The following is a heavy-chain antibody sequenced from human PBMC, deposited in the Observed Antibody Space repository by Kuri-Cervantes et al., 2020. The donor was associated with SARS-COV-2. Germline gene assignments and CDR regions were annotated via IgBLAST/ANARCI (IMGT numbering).Heavy chain of an antibody. V-gene: IGHV4-59*01. J-gene: IGHJ4*02. CDR3: ARVSANYYDSSGYITTALSYFDY. D-gene: IGHD3-22*01. CDR1: GGSISSYY. CDR2: IYYSGST. Sequence: SETLSLTCIVSGGSISSYYWSWIRQPPGKGLEWIGYIYYSGSTNYNTSLKSRVTISVDTSKNRFSLKLSSVTAADTAVYYCARVSANYYDSSGYITTALSYFDYWGQGTLVTVSS.